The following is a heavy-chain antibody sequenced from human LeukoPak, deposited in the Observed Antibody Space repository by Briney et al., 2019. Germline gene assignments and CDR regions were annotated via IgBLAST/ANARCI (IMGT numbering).Heavy chain of an antibody. Sequence: GASVKVSCKASGGTFSSYAISWVRQAPGQGLEWMGGIIPIFGTANYAQKFQGRVTITADESTSTAYMELSSLRSEDTAVYYCARDPAIAAAGTGEGNWFDPWGQGTLVTVSS. CDR1: GGTFSSYA. J-gene: IGHJ5*02. CDR3: ARDPAIAAAGTGEGNWFDP. D-gene: IGHD6-13*01. V-gene: IGHV1-69*13. CDR2: IIPIFGTA.